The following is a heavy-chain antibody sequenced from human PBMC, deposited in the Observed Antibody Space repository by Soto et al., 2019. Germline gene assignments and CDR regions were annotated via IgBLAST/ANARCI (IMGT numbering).Heavy chain of an antibody. CDR1: VGSISSGGYY. Sequence: SETLSLTCTVSVGSISSGGYYLSWIRQHPGKGLEWIGYIYYSGSTYYNPSLKSRVTISVDTSKNQFSLKLSSVTAADTAVYYCARDAITGTVAGYLEYWGQGTLVTVSS. D-gene: IGHD1-20*01. CDR3: ARDAITGTVAGYLEY. CDR2: IYYSGST. V-gene: IGHV4-31*03. J-gene: IGHJ4*02.